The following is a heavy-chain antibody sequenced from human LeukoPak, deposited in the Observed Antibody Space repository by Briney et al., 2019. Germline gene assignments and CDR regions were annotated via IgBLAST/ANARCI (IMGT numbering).Heavy chain of an antibody. Sequence: GESLKISGKGSGYSFTNYWIGWVRQMPGKGLEWIGTIYPGDSDTRYSPSFQGQVTISSDRSIRTAYLQWSSLKASDTAMYYCARRLVGATTTYFDCWGQGTLVTVSS. CDR1: GYSFTNYW. D-gene: IGHD1-26*01. V-gene: IGHV5-51*01. CDR2: IYPGDSDT. J-gene: IGHJ4*02. CDR3: ARRLVGATTTYFDC.